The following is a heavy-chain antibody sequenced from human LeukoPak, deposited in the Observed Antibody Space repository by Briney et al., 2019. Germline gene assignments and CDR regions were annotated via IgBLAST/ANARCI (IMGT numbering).Heavy chain of an antibody. V-gene: IGHV4-34*01. CDR1: GGSFSGYY. CDR2: INHSGST. D-gene: IGHD3-10*01. Sequence: SETLSLTCAVYGGSFSGYYWSWIRQPPGKGLEWIGEINHSGSTNYSPSLKSRVTISVDTSKNQFSLKLSSVTAADTAVYYCAGFGEVAHFDYWGQGTLVTVSS. J-gene: IGHJ4*02. CDR3: AGFGEVAHFDY.